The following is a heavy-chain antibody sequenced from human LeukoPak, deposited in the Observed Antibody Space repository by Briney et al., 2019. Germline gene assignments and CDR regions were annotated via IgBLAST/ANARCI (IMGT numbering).Heavy chain of an antibody. CDR3: ARGAGYCSGGSCSTGDY. CDR1: GGSFSDYY. J-gene: IGHJ4*02. Sequence: PSETLSLTCAVYGGSFSDYYWSWIRQPPGKGLEWIGEIDHSGRTNQNPSLKSRVTISVDTSKNQFSLKLSSVTAADTAVYYCARGAGYCSGGSCSTGDYWGQGTLVTVSS. V-gene: IGHV4-34*01. D-gene: IGHD2-15*01. CDR2: IDHSGRT.